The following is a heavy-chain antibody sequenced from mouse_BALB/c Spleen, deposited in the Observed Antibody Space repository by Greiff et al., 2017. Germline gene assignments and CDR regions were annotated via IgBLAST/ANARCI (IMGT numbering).Heavy chain of an antibody. Sequence: VQLQQSGAELVKPGASVKLSCKASGYTFTSYYMYWVKQRPGQGLEWIGGINPSNGGTNFNEKFKSKATLTVDNSSSTAYMQLSSLTSEDSAVYYCTREYDYDWYFDVWGAGTTVTVSA. V-gene: IGHV1S81*02. J-gene: IGHJ1*01. D-gene: IGHD2-4*01. CDR3: TREYDYDWYFDV. CDR2: INPSNGGT. CDR1: GYTFTSYY.